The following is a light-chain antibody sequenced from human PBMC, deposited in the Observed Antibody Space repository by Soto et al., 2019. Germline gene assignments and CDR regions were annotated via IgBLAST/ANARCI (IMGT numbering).Light chain of an antibody. J-gene: IGLJ2*01. CDR1: TGAVTSGYY. CDR3: LLYCDGPRV. Sequence: QTVVTQEPSLTVSPGGTVTLTCASSTGAVTSGYYPNWFQQKPGQAPRALIYSTNYKHSWTPARFSGSLLGGKAALTLSGVQPEDEAEYDCLLYCDGPRVFGGGTKVTVL. V-gene: IGLV7-43*01. CDR2: STN.